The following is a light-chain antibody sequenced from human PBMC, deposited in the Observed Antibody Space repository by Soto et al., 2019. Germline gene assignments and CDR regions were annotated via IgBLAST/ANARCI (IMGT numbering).Light chain of an antibody. CDR3: QQYGDSRQVT. V-gene: IGKV3-11*01. J-gene: IGKJ4*01. CDR1: QSVSNY. CDR2: DAS. Sequence: EIVLTQSPATLSLSPGERATLSCRASQSVSNYLAWYQQKPGQAPRLLIYDASNRATGIPARFSGSGSGTDFTLTISSLEPEDFALYYCQQYGDSRQVTFGGGTKVEIK.